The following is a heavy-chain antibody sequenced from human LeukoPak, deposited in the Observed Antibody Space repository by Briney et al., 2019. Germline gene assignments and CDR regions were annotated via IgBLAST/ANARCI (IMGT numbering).Heavy chain of an antibody. CDR3: AKSYYDSSGYYYYYYYMDV. J-gene: IGHJ6*03. CDR2: IYTSGST. V-gene: IGHV4-4*07. CDR1: GGSISSYY. Sequence: SETLSLTCTVSGGSISSYYWSWIRQPAGKGLEWIGRIYTSGSTNYNPSLKSRVTMSVDTSKNQFSLKLSSVTAADTAVYYCAKSYYDSSGYYYYYYYMDVWGKGTTVTVSS. D-gene: IGHD3-22*01.